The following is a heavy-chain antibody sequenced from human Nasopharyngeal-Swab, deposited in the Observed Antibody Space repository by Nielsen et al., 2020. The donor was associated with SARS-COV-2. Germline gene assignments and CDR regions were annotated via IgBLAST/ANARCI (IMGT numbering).Heavy chain of an antibody. D-gene: IGHD3-22*01. V-gene: IGHV4-34*01. CDR1: GGSFSGYY. CDR2: INHIGST. J-gene: IGHJ4*01. CDR3: ARRRSSGRYFFDY. Sequence: SGTLSLTCAVYGGSFSGYYWSWIRQTPGKGLEWIGEINHIGSTNYNPSLKSRVTLSAYMSKNQLSLKLNSVTAADTAVYYCARRRSSGRYFFDYWGRGTPVTVSS.